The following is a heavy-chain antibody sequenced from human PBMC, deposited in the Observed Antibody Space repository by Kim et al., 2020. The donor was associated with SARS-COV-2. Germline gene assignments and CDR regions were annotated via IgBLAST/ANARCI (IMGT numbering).Heavy chain of an antibody. V-gene: IGHV1-69*13. CDR3: ARGVGMGGLYWYFAL. CDR2: IIPMYGTT. CDR1: GATVTSFA. Sequence: SVKVSCEASGATVTSFAISWVRQAPGQGLEWMGAIIPMYGTTYYAQKFQERVTFTADEGTSTVYMELRSLRPEDTAFFYCARGVGMGGLYWYFALWGRGTLVTVSS. D-gene: IGHD7-27*01. J-gene: IGHJ2*01.